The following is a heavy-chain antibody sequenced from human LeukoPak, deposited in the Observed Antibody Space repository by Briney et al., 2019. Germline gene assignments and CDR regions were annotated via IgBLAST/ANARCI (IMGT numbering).Heavy chain of an antibody. Sequence: PGGSLRLSCAASGFTFSSYSMNWVRQAPGKGLEWVSSISSSSSYIYYADSVKGRFTVSRDNSKKTLYLETNDPRGNDTAVYYCAKDADSDDDYWGQGTLVTVSS. CDR3: AKDADSDDDY. D-gene: IGHD2-15*01. V-gene: IGHV3-21*01. J-gene: IGHJ4*02. CDR2: ISSSSSYI. CDR1: GFTFSSYS.